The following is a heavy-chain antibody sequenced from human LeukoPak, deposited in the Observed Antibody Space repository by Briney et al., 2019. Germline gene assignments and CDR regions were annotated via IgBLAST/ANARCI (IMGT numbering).Heavy chain of an antibody. J-gene: IGHJ4*02. D-gene: IGHD4-11*01. CDR1: GFTFSSYA. Sequence: GGSLRLSCAASGFTFSSYAMHWVRQAPGKGLEYVSAISSNGGSTYYANSVKGRFTISRDNSKNTLYLQMGSLRAEDMAVYYCARGPDYPWHYFDYWGQGTLVTVSS. CDR3: ARGPDYPWHYFDY. V-gene: IGHV3-64*01. CDR2: ISSNGGST.